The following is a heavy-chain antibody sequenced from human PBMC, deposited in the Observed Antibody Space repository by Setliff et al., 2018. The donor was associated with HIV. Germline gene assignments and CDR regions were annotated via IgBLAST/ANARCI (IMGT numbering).Heavy chain of an antibody. CDR1: GFTFSNYA. CDR3: ARETMYDSRGYLSHYFDY. V-gene: IGHV3-30-3*01. D-gene: IGHD3-22*01. Sequence: RLSCAASGFTFSNYAMHWVRQAPGKGLEWVAVISYDGSNKYYADYVKGRFTISRDNSKNTLYLQMNSLRVEDTAVYYCARETMYDSRGYLSHYFDYWGQGTPVTVSS. CDR2: ISYDGSNK. J-gene: IGHJ4*02.